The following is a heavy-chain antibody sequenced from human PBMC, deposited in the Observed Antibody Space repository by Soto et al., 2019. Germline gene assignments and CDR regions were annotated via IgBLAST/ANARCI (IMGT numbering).Heavy chain of an antibody. D-gene: IGHD1-1*01. Sequence: HPGGSLRLSCAASGFTFSTYGMHWVRQAPGKGLEWVAVISYDGNNKYYAESVKGRFTISRDNSKKTLYLQMSSLRAEDTAVYYCAKSVYNWNDGFFDYWGQGTLVTVSS. CDR1: GFTFSTYG. V-gene: IGHV3-30*18. J-gene: IGHJ4*02. CDR3: AKSVYNWNDGFFDY. CDR2: ISYDGNNK.